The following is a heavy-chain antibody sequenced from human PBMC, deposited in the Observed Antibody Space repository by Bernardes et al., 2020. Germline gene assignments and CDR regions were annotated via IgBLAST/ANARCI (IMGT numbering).Heavy chain of an antibody. Sequence: ASVKVSCKASGYTFTSYGISWVRQAPGQGLEWMGWISAYNGNTNYAQKLQGRVTMTTDTSTSTAYMELRSLRSDDTAVYYCARTYYYDSSGSIFTGPFYYYMDVWGKGTTVTVSS. J-gene: IGHJ6*03. V-gene: IGHV1-18*01. CDR3: ARTYYYDSSGSIFTGPFYYYMDV. CDR2: ISAYNGNT. D-gene: IGHD3-22*01. CDR1: GYTFTSYG.